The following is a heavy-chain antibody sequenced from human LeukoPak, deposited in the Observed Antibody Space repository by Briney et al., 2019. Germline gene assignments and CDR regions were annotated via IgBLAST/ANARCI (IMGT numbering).Heavy chain of an antibody. CDR2: IFYTGST. J-gene: IGHJ2*01. Sequence: ASETLSLTCTVSSGSISTSNYYWGWVRQPPGKALEWIGNIFYTGSTYYSPSLKSRVTISLDTSRNQFSLRLTSVTAADTAVYYCVRDSPYSSGWYRFFDLWGRGTLVTVTS. D-gene: IGHD6-19*01. CDR1: SGSISTSNYY. CDR3: VRDSPYSSGWYRFFDL. V-gene: IGHV4-39*07.